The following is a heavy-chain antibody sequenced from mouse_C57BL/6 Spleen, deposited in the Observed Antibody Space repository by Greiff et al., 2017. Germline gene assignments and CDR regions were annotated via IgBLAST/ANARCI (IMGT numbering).Heavy chain of an antibody. CDR3: TRGVYYDYDEGIDGAMDY. V-gene: IGHV6-3*01. CDR1: GFTFSNYW. CDR2: IRLKSDNYAT. Sequence: EVKLEESGGGLVQPGGSLKLSCVASGFTFSNYWMNWVRQSPEKGLEWVAQIRLKSDNYATHYAESVKGRFTISSDDSESSVYLQMNNLRAEDTGIYYCTRGVYYDYDEGIDGAMDYWGQGTSVTVSS. J-gene: IGHJ4*01. D-gene: IGHD2-4*01.